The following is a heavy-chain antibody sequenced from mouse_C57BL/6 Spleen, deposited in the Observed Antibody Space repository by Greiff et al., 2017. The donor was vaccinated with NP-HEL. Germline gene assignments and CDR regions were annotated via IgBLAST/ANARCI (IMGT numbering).Heavy chain of an antibody. CDR2: IDPENGDT. D-gene: IGHD3-3*01. Sequence: VQLQQSGAELVRPGASVKLSCTASGFNIKDDYMHWVKQRPEQGLEWIGWIDPENGDTEYASKFQGKATITADTSSNTAYLQLSSLTSEDTAVYYCTHGGTFAYWGQGTLVTVSA. V-gene: IGHV14-4*01. CDR1: GFNIKDDY. J-gene: IGHJ3*01. CDR3: THGGTFAY.